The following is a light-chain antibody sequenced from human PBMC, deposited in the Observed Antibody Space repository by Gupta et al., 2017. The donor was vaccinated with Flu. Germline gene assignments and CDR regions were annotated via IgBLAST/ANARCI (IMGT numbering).Light chain of an antibody. CDR1: GSDVGGYNY. CDR2: EVS. CDR3: SSYTGRVYV. J-gene: IGLJ1*01. Sequence: QSALTQPASVSGSPGQSITISCTETGSDVGGYNYVSWYQQHAGKAPKLMIFEVSSRPAGVSNRFSGSKSGNTATLTISGRQAEDEADYYCSSYTGRVYVFGTGTKVTVL. V-gene: IGLV2-14*01.